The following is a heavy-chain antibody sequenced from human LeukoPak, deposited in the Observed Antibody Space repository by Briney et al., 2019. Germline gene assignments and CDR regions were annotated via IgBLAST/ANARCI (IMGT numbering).Heavy chain of an antibody. CDR1: GGSFSGYY. CDR3: AREPVLRFLEWLPRAPAYYYYYMDV. D-gene: IGHD3-3*01. Sequence: SETLSLTCAVYGGSFSGYYWSWLRQPPGKGLEWIGEINHSGSTNYNPSLKSRVTISVDTSKNQFSLKLSSVTAADTAVYYCAREPVLRFLEWLPRAPAYYYYYMDVWGKGTTVTVSS. CDR2: INHSGST. J-gene: IGHJ6*03. V-gene: IGHV4-34*01.